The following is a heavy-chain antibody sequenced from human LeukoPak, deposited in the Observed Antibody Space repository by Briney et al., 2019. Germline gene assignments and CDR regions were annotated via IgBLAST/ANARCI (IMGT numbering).Heavy chain of an antibody. CDR1: DGSFSGYY. J-gene: IGHJ4*02. D-gene: IGHD3-22*01. CDR2: INHSGSA. V-gene: IGHV4-34*01. CDR3: ARYSGYYLSYFDS. Sequence: SETLSHTCAVYDGSFSGYYWSWIRQPPGKGLEWIGEINHSGSANYNPSLKSRVTISVDTSKNQFSLKLSSVTAADTALYYCARYSGYYLSYFDSWGQGTLVTVSS.